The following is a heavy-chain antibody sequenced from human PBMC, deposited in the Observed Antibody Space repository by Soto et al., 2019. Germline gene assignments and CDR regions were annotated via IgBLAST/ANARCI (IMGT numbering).Heavy chain of an antibody. CDR2: IYYSGST. CDR3: ARRYGWAFDI. Sequence: SETLSLTCTVSGGYISSYYWSWIRQPPGKGLEWIGYIYYSGSTNYNPSLKSRVTISVDTSKNQFSLKLSSVTAADTAVYYCARRYGWAFDIWGQGTMVTVSS. J-gene: IGHJ3*02. D-gene: IGHD3-16*01. CDR1: GGYISSYY. V-gene: IGHV4-59*08.